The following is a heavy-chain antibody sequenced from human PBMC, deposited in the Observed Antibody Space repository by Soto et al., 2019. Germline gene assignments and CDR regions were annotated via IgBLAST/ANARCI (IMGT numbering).Heavy chain of an antibody. CDR2: IYYSGST. CDR3: AGDSSGWYEVDY. Sequence: QLQLQESGPGLVKPSETLSLTCTVSGGSISSSSYYWGWIRQPPGKGLEWIGSIYYSGSTYYNPSLKSRVTISVDTSKNQFSLKLSSVTAADTAVYYCAGDSSGWYEVDYWGQGTLVTVSS. D-gene: IGHD6-19*01. V-gene: IGHV4-39*02. J-gene: IGHJ4*02. CDR1: GGSISSSSYY.